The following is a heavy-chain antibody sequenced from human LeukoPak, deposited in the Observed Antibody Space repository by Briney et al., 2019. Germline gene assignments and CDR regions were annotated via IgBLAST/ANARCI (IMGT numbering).Heavy chain of an antibody. Sequence: PGGSLRLSCAASGVTFRSYGMHWVRQAPGKGLEWVAFIRYDGNSNYYADSVKGRFTISRDNSRSTLYLQMNSLRAEDTAVYYCAKEEVISGNHGVYFDYWGQGTLVTVSS. V-gene: IGHV3-30*02. CDR3: AKEEVISGNHGVYFDY. D-gene: IGHD3-22*01. CDR1: GVTFRSYG. CDR2: IRYDGNSN. J-gene: IGHJ4*02.